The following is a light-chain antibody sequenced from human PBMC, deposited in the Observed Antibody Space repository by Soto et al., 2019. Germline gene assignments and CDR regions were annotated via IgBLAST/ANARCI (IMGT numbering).Light chain of an antibody. V-gene: IGKV2-30*02. CDR3: LVGTHGVT. CDR1: QSLVHSDGRTY. CDR2: KVS. Sequence: LMTQSPLSLPVTLGQPASISCRSSQSLVHSDGRTYLSWFQQRPGQSPRRLIYKVSNRDSGVPDRFSGGGSGTDFTLRISRVEAEDVGVYYCLVGTHGVTFGQGTRLEL. J-gene: IGKJ5*01.